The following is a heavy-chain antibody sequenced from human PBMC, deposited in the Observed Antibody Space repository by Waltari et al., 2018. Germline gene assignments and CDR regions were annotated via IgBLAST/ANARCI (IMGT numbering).Heavy chain of an antibody. CDR3: AREAATRNSHPLTPTYYFDY. V-gene: IGHV4-59*11. Sequence: QVQLQESGPGLVKPSETLSLTCTVSGGSISSHYWSWIRQPPGKGLEWMGYIYYSGSTNYNPSLKSRVTISVDTSKNQFSLKLSSVTAADTAVYYCAREAATRNSHPLTPTYYFDYWGQGTLVTVSS. CDR2: IYYSGST. CDR1: GGSISSHY. D-gene: IGHD2-15*01. J-gene: IGHJ4*02.